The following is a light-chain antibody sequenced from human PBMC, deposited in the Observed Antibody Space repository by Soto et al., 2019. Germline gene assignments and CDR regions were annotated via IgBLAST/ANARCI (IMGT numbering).Light chain of an antibody. CDR1: SSDVGGYNY. J-gene: IGLJ1*01. CDR2: DVS. Sequence: QSLLTQPASVSGSPGQSITISCTGTSSDVGGYNYVSWYQQHPGKAPKLMIYDVSTRPSGVSNRFSASRAGNTASLTISGLQAEDEADYYCSSYTSNTSLVFGTGTKVTVL. V-gene: IGLV2-14*01. CDR3: SSYTSNTSLV.